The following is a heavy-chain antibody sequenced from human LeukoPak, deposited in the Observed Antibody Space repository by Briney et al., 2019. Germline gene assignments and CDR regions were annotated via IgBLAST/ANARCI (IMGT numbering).Heavy chain of an antibody. Sequence: SQTLSLTCTVSGGSISSGGYYWSWIRQHPGKGLEWIGYIYYSGSTYYNPSLKSRVTISVDTSKNQFSLKLSSVTAADTAVYYCARAAADYSNYGWFDPWGQGTLVTVS. CDR1: GGSISSGGYY. D-gene: IGHD4-11*01. J-gene: IGHJ5*02. CDR2: IYYSGST. CDR3: ARAAADYSNYGWFDP. V-gene: IGHV4-31*03.